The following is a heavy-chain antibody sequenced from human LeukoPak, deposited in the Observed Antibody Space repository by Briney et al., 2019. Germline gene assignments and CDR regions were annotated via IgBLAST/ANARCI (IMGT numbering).Heavy chain of an antibody. J-gene: IGHJ3*02. CDR1: GGSISSSDYY. CDR3: ARDGPRVYCGGDCYSGAFDI. V-gene: IGHV4-39*07. Sequence: SEILSLTCTVSGGSISSSDYYWGWIRQPPGKGLEWIGSIYHSGSTYYNPSLKSRVTISVDTSKNQFSLKLSSVTAADTAVYYCARDGPRVYCGGDCYSGAFDIWGQGTMVTVSS. D-gene: IGHD2-21*02. CDR2: IYHSGST.